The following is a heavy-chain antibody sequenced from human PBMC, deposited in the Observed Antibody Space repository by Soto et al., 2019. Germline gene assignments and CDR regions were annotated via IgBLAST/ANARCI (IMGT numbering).Heavy chain of an antibody. CDR3: AKDPLGIAVAGNILDY. J-gene: IGHJ4*02. V-gene: IGHV3-23*01. CDR1: GFTFSSYS. Sequence: GGSLRLSCAASGFTFSSYSMSWVRQAPGKGLEWVSAISGSGGSTYYADSVKGRFTISRDNSKNTLYLQMNSLRAEDTAVYYCAKDPLGIAVAGNILDYWGQGTLVTVSS. CDR2: ISGSGGST. D-gene: IGHD6-19*01.